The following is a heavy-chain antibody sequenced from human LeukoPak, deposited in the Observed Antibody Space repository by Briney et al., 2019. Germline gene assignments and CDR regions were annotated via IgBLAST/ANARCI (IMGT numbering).Heavy chain of an antibody. CDR3: AKDRDYIIFDP. D-gene: IGHD4-11*01. CDR2: ISYDGSNK. Sequence: GRSLRLSCAASGFTFSSYAMHWVRQAPGKGLEWVAVISYDGSNKYYADSVKGRFTISRDNSKNTLYLQMNSLRAEDTAVYYCAKDRDYIIFDPWGQGTLVTVSS. V-gene: IGHV3-30*04. CDR1: GFTFSSYA. J-gene: IGHJ5*02.